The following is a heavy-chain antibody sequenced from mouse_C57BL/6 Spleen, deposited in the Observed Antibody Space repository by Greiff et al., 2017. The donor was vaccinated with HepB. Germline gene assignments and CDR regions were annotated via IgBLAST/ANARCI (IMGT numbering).Heavy chain of an antibody. V-gene: IGHV1-82*01. CDR1: GYAFSSSW. CDR3: ARTLITTGGYFDY. CDR2: IYPGDGDT. Sequence: QVQLQQSGPELVKPGASVKISCKASGYAFSSSWMNWVKQRPGKGLEWIGRIYPGDGDTNYNGKFKGKATLTADKSSSTAYMQLSSLTSEDSAVYLCARTLITTGGYFDYWGQGTTLTVSS. D-gene: IGHD1-1*01. J-gene: IGHJ2*01.